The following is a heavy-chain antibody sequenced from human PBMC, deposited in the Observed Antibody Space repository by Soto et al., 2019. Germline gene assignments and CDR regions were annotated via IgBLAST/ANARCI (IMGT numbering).Heavy chain of an antibody. CDR2: VYHTGNT. J-gene: IGHJ4*02. CDR1: GTSVRHFY. V-gene: IGHV4-59*02. Sequence: PSETLSLTCKVSGTSVRHFYWSWIRQSAGKGLEWIGYVYHTGNTYYNPSLKSRVTISLDTSKNQVSLRLKSVTAADTAVYYCAREQYNWKLWGQGTLVTVS. D-gene: IGHD1-20*01. CDR3: AREQYNWKL.